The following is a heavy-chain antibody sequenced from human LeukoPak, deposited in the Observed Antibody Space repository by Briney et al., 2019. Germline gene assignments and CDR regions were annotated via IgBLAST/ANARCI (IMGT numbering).Heavy chain of an antibody. CDR2: IYYSGDT. J-gene: IGHJ5*02. CDR1: GASISSGNYY. V-gene: IGHV4-39*07. CDR3: ARVGNPLVTVFAWFDP. D-gene: IGHD3-3*01. Sequence: SETLSLTCTVSGASISSGNYYWGWIRQPPGKGLEWLGSIYYSGDTYNNPPLKSRVTISVDTAKSQFSLRLTSMTAADTAIYYCARVGNPLVTVFAWFDPWGQGTLVTVSS.